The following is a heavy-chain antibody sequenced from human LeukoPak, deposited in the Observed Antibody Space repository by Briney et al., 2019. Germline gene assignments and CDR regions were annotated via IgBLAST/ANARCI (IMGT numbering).Heavy chain of an antibody. D-gene: IGHD3-9*01. CDR2: IHHSGST. J-gene: IGHJ6*04. CDR1: SGSLSGYS. V-gene: IGHV4-34*01. Sequence: SETLSLTCAVSSGSLSGYSWGWIRQAPGKGLDWIGEIHHSGSTTYNPSLKSRVTISVDTSKNQFSLKLSSVTAADTAVYYCASNILTGRPYYYYGMDVWGKGTTVTVSS. CDR3: ASNILTGRPYYYYGMDV.